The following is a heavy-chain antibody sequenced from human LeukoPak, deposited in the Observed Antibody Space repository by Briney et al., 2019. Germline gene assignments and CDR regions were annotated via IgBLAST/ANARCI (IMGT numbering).Heavy chain of an antibody. CDR1: GFTFSSYG. J-gene: IGHJ4*02. CDR2: IWYDGSNK. V-gene: IGHV3-33*01. D-gene: IGHD6-13*01. CDR3: ARGLGIAAAGVDY. Sequence: GRFLRLSCAASGFTFSSYGMHWVSQAPGKGLEWVAVIWYDGSNKYYADSVKGRFTISRDNSKNTLYLQMNSLRAEDTAVYYCARGLGIAAAGVDYWGQGTLVTVSS.